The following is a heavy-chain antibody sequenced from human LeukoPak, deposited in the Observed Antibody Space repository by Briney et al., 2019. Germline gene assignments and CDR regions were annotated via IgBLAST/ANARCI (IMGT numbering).Heavy chain of an antibody. CDR1: GFAFNSYA. Sequence: GGSLRLSCAASGFAFNSYAMTWVRQAPGKGLEWVSVISAGGGNTYYADSVKGRFTISRDNSKNTLYLQMNSLRAEDTAVYYCAKNPPRDASRFDYWGQGTLVTVSS. V-gene: IGHV3-23*01. CDR2: ISAGGGNT. J-gene: IGHJ4*02. CDR3: AKNPPRDASRFDY. D-gene: IGHD2-8*01.